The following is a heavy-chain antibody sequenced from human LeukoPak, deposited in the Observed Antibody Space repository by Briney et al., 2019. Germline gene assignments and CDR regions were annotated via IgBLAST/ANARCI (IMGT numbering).Heavy chain of an antibody. V-gene: IGHV3-30-3*01. J-gene: IGHJ4*02. D-gene: IGHD6-19*01. CDR1: GFTFSSYA. CDR2: ISYDGSNK. CDR3: AREAVAGNDY. Sequence: GGSLRLSCAASGFTFSSYAMHWVRQAPGKGLEWVAVISYDGSNKYYADSVKGRFTISRDNSKNTLYLQMNSLRAEDTAVHYCAREAVAGNDYWGQGTLVTVSS.